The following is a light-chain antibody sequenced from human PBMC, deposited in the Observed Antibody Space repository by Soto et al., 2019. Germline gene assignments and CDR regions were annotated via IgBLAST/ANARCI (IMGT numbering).Light chain of an antibody. CDR1: SSDVDVYNY. CDR3: SSYTSSSTYV. CDR2: DVT. Sequence: QSVLTQPASVSGSPGQSITISCTGTSSDVDVYNYVSWYQQHPGKAPKLMIYDVTNRPSGISNRFSGSKSGNTASLTISGLQAEDEADYYCSSYTSSSTYVFGTGTKVTVL. V-gene: IGLV2-14*01. J-gene: IGLJ1*01.